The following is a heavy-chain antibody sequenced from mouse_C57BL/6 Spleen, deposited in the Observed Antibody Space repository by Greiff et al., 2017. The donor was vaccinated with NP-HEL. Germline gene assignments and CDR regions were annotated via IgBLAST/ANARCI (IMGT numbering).Heavy chain of an antibody. J-gene: IGHJ1*03. CDR1: GYSITSGYY. CDR3: ARRGFTTVVEGYFDV. Sequence: EVQRVESGPGLVKPSQSLSLTCSVTGYSITSGYYWNWIRQFPGNKLEWMGYISYDGSNNYNPSLKNRISITRDTSKNQFFLKLNSVTTEDTATYYCARRGFTTVVEGYFDVWGTGTTVTVSS. V-gene: IGHV3-6*01. CDR2: ISYDGSN. D-gene: IGHD1-1*01.